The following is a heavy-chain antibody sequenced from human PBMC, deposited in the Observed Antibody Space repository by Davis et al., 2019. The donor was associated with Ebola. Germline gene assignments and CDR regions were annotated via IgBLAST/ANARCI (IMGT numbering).Heavy chain of an antibody. J-gene: IGHJ4*02. Sequence: HTGGSLRLSCAASGFTFSGSAMHWVRQAPGKGLVWVSRINSDGSSTSYADSVKGRFTISRDNANNSLYLQMNSLRAEDTAVYYCARAPYSGSYYADYWGQGTLVTVSS. CDR3: ARAPYSGSYYADY. V-gene: IGHV3-74*01. CDR1: GFTFSGSA. CDR2: INSDGSST. D-gene: IGHD1-26*01.